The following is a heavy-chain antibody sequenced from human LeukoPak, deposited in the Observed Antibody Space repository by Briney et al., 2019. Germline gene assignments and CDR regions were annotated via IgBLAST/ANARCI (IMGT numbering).Heavy chain of an antibody. D-gene: IGHD6-19*01. J-gene: IGHJ4*02. CDR1: GGSISSYY. CDR2: IYYSGST. Sequence: SETLSLTCTVSGGSISSYYWSWIRQPPGKGLEWIGYIYYSGSTNYNPSLKSRVTISVDTPKNQFSLKLSSVTAADTAVYYCARLTSYSSGWYGEFDYWGQGTLVTVSS. CDR3: ARLTSYSSGWYGEFDY. V-gene: IGHV4-59*08.